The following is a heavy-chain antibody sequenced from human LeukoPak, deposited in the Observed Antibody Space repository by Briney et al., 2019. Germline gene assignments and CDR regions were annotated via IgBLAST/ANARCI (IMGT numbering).Heavy chain of an antibody. D-gene: IGHD6-13*01. CDR1: GFTFSSYS. V-gene: IGHV3-48*02. CDR2: ISSSSSTI. Sequence: PGGSLRLSCAASGFTFSSYSMNWVRQAPGKGLEWVSYISSSSSTIYYADSVKGRFTISRDNAKNSLYLQMNSQRDEDTAVYYCARIAAAGTGPGDYWGQGTLVTVSS. J-gene: IGHJ4*02. CDR3: ARIAAAGTGPGDY.